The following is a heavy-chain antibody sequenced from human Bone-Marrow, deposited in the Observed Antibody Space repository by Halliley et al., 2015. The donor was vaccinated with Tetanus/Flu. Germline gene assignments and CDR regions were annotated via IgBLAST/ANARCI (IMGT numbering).Heavy chain of an antibody. V-gene: IGHV4-59*08. J-gene: IGHJ6*02. CDR1: GGSISSYY. Sequence: LSLTCTVSGGSISSYYWSWIRQSPGKGLEWIGYIYYSGTTNSNPSLKSRVTIVVDTSKNQFSVNMTSVTAADTAVYYCASHRPYCSGGSCPPGVYYGMDVWGQGTTVTVSS. CDR3: ASHRPYCSGGSCPPGVYYGMDV. D-gene: IGHD2-15*01. CDR2: IYYSGTT.